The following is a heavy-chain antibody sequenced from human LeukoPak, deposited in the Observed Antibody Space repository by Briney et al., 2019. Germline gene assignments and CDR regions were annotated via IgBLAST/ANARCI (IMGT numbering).Heavy chain of an antibody. D-gene: IGHD3-3*02. J-gene: IGHJ6*04. CDR2: ISSSSSYI. V-gene: IGHV3-21*01. CDR1: GFTFSSYS. CDR3: ARRFAAQLAFVDV. Sequence: GGSLRLSCAASGFTFSSYSMNWVRQAPGKGLEWVSSISSSSSYIYYADSVKGRFTISRDNSKNTLYLQMGSLIPEDMGVYYCARRFAAQLAFVDVWGKGTTVTISS.